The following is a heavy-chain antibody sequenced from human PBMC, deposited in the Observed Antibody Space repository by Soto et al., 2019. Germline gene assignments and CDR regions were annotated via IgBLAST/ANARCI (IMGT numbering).Heavy chain of an antibody. CDR3: GTPSETDAFDI. V-gene: IGHV5-51*01. Sequence: ESLKISCTGSVYSFTSYWMGLVRQMPGKGLEWMGIIYPGDSDTRYSPSFQGQVTISADKSISTAYLQWSSLKASDTAMYYCGTPSETDAFDIWGQGTMVTVSS. J-gene: IGHJ3*02. CDR1: VYSFTSYW. CDR2: IYPGDSDT.